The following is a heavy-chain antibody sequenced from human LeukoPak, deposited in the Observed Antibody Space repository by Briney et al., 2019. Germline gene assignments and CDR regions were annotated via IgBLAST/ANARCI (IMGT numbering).Heavy chain of an antibody. V-gene: IGHV3-21*01. D-gene: IGHD6-19*01. CDR1: GFTLSRYS. CDR3: ARLAVADWGTFVY. CDR2: ISSSSSYI. J-gene: IGHJ4*02. Sequence: GGSLRLSSAASGFTLSRYSRKWVRQAPGKGLGWVSSISSSSSYIYYADSVKGRFTISRDNAKNSLYLQMNSLRAEDTAVYYCARLAVADWGTFVYWGQGTLVTVSS.